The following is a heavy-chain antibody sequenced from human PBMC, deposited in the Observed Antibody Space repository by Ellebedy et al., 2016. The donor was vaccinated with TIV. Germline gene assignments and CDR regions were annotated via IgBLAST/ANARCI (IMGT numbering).Heavy chain of an antibody. CDR2: IISKTYGGTT. D-gene: IGHD3-16*01. J-gene: IGHJ4*02. V-gene: IGHV3-49*04. Sequence: GESLKISCAASGFTFSGFGMHWVRQAPGKGLKWVGSIISKTYGGTTEYAASVKGRFTLSRDDYKSIAYLQMNSLKTEDTAVYFCSPWRGELLIRDWGQGTLVTVSS. CDR3: SPWRGELLIRD. CDR1: GFTFSGFG.